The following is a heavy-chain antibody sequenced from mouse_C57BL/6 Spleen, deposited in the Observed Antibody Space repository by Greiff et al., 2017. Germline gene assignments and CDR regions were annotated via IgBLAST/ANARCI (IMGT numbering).Heavy chain of an antibody. D-gene: IGHD2-10*02. CDR2: IHPNSGST. J-gene: IGHJ2*01. V-gene: IGHV1-64*01. Sequence: QVQLQQSGAELVKPGASVQLSCKASGYTFTSYWMHWVKQRPGQGLEWIGMIHPNSGSTNYNEKFKSKATLTVDKSSSTAYMQLSSLTSEDSAVYYCARSSSYYFDYWGQGTTLTVSS. CDR3: ARSSSYYFDY. CDR1: GYTFTSYW.